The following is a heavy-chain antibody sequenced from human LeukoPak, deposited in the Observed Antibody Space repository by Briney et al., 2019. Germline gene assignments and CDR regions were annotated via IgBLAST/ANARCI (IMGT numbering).Heavy chain of an antibody. CDR3: ARGQRYYYGSGKTYYFDY. J-gene: IGHJ4*02. V-gene: IGHV4-34*01. Sequence: SQTLSFTCAVYGGSFSGYYWSWIRQPPEKRLEWIGEINHSGSTNYNPSLKSRVTISVDTSKNQFSLKLSSVTAADTAVYYCARGQRYYYGSGKTYYFDYWGQGTLVTVSS. CDR2: INHSGST. D-gene: IGHD3-10*01. CDR1: GGSFSGYY.